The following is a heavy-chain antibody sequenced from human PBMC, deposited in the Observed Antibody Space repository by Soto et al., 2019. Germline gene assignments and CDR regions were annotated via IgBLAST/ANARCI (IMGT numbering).Heavy chain of an antibody. J-gene: IGHJ6*02. D-gene: IGHD3-9*01. CDR1: GGTLSRYA. Sequence: SVKVSRKAFGGTLSRYAISWVGQGPGQGVEWMGGIIPIFGTANYAQKFQGRVTITADESTSTAYMELSSLRSEDTAVYYCARARFDVLTGYVKVGMDVWGQGTTVTVSS. CDR2: IIPIFGTA. V-gene: IGHV1-69*01. CDR3: ARARFDVLTGYVKVGMDV.